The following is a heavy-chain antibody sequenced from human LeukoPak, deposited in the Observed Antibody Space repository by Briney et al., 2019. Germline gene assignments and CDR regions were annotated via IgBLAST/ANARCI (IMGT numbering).Heavy chain of an antibody. CDR1: ADSISNHY. V-gene: IGHV4-59*08. CDR2: THPTAET. D-gene: IGHD3-3*01. CDR3: ARHAISTTFGVNSYHMDV. J-gene: IGHJ6*03. Sequence: SETLSLTCTVSADSISNHYWSWIRQPPGQGLEWVAYTHPTAETNYNPSLKSRVIISTDTSKNQISLKMRSVTAADTAIYYCARHAISTTFGVNSYHMDVWGKGTTVTVSS.